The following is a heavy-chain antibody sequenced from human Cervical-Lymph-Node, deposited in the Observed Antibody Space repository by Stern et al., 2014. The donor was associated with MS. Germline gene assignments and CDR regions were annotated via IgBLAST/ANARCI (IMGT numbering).Heavy chain of an antibody. D-gene: IGHD6-13*01. CDR2: INPSGGST. V-gene: IGHV1-46*01. CDR1: GYTFTSYY. CDR3: ARDHPPAAGTSTFVDY. Sequence: QDQLVQSGAEVKKPGASVKVSCKASGYTFTSYYMHWVRQAPGQGLEWMGIINPSGGSTRYAQKFQGRATMTRDTSTSTVYMELSSLRSEDTAVYYCARDHPPAAGTSTFVDYWGQGTLVTVSS. J-gene: IGHJ4*02.